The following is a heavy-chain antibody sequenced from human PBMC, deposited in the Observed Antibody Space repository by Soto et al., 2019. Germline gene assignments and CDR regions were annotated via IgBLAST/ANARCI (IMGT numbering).Heavy chain of an antibody. V-gene: IGHV4-39*01. CDR1: GDSIRSSSYY. CDR2: IYYSGST. CDR3: ARSCSKTGEYYYYYYGMDV. D-gene: IGHD7-27*01. J-gene: IGHJ6*02. Sequence: SEKLYLTCTVPGDSIRSSSYYWVWIRQPPGKGLEWIGSIYYSGSTYYNPSLKSRVTISVDTSKNQFSLKLSSVTAADTAVYYCARSCSKTGEYYYYYYGMDVWGQGTTVT.